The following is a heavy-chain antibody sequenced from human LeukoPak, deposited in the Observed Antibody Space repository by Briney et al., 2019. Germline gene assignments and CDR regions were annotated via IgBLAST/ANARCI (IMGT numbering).Heavy chain of an antibody. V-gene: IGHV6-1*01. CDR1: GDSVSSNSAA. CDR2: TYYRSKWYN. CDR3: ARDHRSDYYGSGSYYNSLDY. Sequence: SQTLSLTCAISGDSVSSNSAAWNWIRQSPSRGLEWLGRTYYRSKWYNDYAVSVKSRITINPDTSKNQFSLQLNSVTPEDTAVYYCARDHRSDYYGSGSYYNSLDYWGQGTLVTVSS. J-gene: IGHJ4*02. D-gene: IGHD3-10*01.